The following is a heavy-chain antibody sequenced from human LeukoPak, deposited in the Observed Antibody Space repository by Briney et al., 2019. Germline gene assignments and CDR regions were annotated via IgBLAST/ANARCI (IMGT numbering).Heavy chain of an antibody. CDR2: ISDSGVTT. CDR3: ARDGGSSGSGAYYMDV. D-gene: IGHD2-15*01. V-gene: IGHV3-21*01. CDR1: GFIFRNFG. J-gene: IGHJ6*03. Sequence: GGSLRLSCAASGFIFRNFGMTWVRQVPGKGLEWVSTISDSGVTTHYADSVKGRFTISRDNAKNSLNLQMNSLRAEDTAVYYCARDGGSSGSGAYYMDVWGKGTTVTVSS.